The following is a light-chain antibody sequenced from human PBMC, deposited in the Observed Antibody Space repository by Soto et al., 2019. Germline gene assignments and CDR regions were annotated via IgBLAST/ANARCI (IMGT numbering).Light chain of an antibody. CDR1: SSDVGGYNY. J-gene: IGLJ1*01. V-gene: IGLV2-14*01. CDR3: SSYTSTSTLLYL. Sequence: QSALTQPASVSGSPGQSITISCTGTSSDVGGYNYVSWYQQHPGIAPKLLIYGVTNRPSGVSTRFSGSKSGNTASLTISGLQAEDEDDDHCSSYTSTSTLLYLFGAGTKVTVL. CDR2: GVT.